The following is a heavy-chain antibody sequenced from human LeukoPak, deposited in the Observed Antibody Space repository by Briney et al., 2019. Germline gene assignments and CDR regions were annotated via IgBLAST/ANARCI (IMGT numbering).Heavy chain of an antibody. CDR1: GFTFSSYG. J-gene: IGHJ4*02. Sequence: GRSLRLSCAASGFTFSSYGMHWVRQAPGKGLEWVAVISYDGSNKYYADSVKGRFTISRDNSKNTLYLQMNSLRAEDTAVYYCAKVGYYLYYFDYWGQGTLVTVSS. V-gene: IGHV3-30*18. D-gene: IGHD3-22*01. CDR3: AKVGYYLYYFDY. CDR2: ISYDGSNK.